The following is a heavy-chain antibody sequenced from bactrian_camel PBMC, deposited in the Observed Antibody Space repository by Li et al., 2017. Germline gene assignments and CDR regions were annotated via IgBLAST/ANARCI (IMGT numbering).Heavy chain of an antibody. CDR3: AAGQTHIIIDGRTSRWECLYKF. Sequence: QLVESGGGSVQGGGSLRLSCATSGDPTSRDCMGWFRQDPGKEREEVARIDEDGKTSYADSVKGRFTIFKDNDETTLYLQISSAKAEDTFIYTCAAGQTHIIIDGRTSRWECLYKFWGQGTQVTVS. J-gene: IGHJ4*01. CDR2: IDEDGKT. V-gene: IGHV3S53*01. D-gene: IGHD1*01. CDR1: GDPTSRDC.